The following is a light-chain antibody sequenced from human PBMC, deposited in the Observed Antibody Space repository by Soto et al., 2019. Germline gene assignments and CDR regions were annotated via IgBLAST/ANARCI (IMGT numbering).Light chain of an antibody. Sequence: QSALTQPPSASGSPGQSVTISCTGTSSDVGRYNFVSWYQQHPGKAPKLMIFEATKRPSGVPDRFSGSKSGNTASLTVSGLQAEDEADYYCSSLAADYNNHYVFVTGTKVTVL. CDR2: EAT. J-gene: IGLJ1*01. CDR1: SSDVGRYNF. CDR3: SSLAADYNNHYV. V-gene: IGLV2-8*01.